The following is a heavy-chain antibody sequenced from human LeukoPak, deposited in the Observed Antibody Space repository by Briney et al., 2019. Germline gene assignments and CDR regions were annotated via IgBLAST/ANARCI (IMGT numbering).Heavy chain of an antibody. CDR2: INHSGST. V-gene: IGHV4-34*01. J-gene: IGHJ4*02. CDR3: AREGGTRFLEWLLPYYFDY. CDR1: GGSFSGYY. Sequence: SETLSLTCAVYGGSFSGYYWSWIRQPPGKGLEWIREINHSGSTNYNPSLKSRVTISVDTSKNQFSLKLSSVTAADTAVYYCAREGGTRFLEWLLPYYFDYWGQGTLVTVSS. D-gene: IGHD3-3*01.